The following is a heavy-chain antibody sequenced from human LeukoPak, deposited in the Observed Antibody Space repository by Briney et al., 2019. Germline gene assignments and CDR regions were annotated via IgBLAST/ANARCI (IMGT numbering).Heavy chain of an antibody. J-gene: IGHJ6*03. CDR2: IYYSGST. D-gene: IGHD5-18*01. V-gene: IGHV4-59*01. CDR1: GGSISSYY. Sequence: LETLSLTCTVSGGSISSYYWSWIRQPPGKGLEWIGYIYYSGSTNYNPSLKSRVTISVDTSKNQFSLKLSSVTAADTAVYFCARTTEGGYTYDYFYYYYMDVRGKGTTVTIS. CDR3: ARTTEGGYTYDYFYYYYMDV.